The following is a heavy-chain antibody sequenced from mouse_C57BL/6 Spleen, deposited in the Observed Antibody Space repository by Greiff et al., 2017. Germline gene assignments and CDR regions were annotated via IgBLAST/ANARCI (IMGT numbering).Heavy chain of an antibody. CDR2: IYPGSGST. CDR1: GYTFTSYW. V-gene: IGHV1-55*01. J-gene: IGHJ2*01. CDR3: ARSTVVAPFDY. D-gene: IGHD1-1*01. Sequence: VQLLQPGAELVKPGASVKMSCKASGYTFTSYWITWVKQRPGQGLEWIGDIYPGSGSTNYNEKFKGKATLTVDTSSSTAYMQLSSLTSEDSAVYCGARSTVVAPFDYWGQGTTLTVSS.